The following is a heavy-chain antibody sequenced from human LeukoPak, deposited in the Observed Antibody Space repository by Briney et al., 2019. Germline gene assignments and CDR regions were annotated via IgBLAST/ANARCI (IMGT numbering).Heavy chain of an antibody. CDR2: ISVSGGST. J-gene: IGHJ4*02. CDR3: AKARRYCTNGVCSYYFDY. D-gene: IGHD2-8*01. Sequence: GGSLRLSCAASEFTFSSYAMSWVRQAPGKGLEWASAISVSGGSTYYADSVTGRFTISRDNSKNTLYLQMNSLRAEDTAVYYCAKARRYCTNGVCSYYFDYWGQGTLVTVSS. V-gene: IGHV3-23*01. CDR1: EFTFSSYA.